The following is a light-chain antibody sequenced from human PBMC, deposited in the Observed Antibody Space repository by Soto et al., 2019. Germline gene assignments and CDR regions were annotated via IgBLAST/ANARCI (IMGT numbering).Light chain of an antibody. Sequence: DIQMTQSPSTLSASVGDRVTITCRASQSFSSWLAWYQQKPGKAPKLLIFQASSLKSGVPSRFSGSGSATEYSLTISSLQPDDFAAYYCEDYSSSSALTFGGGTKVEIK. CDR1: QSFSSW. J-gene: IGKJ4*01. CDR2: QAS. CDR3: EDYSSSSALT. V-gene: IGKV1-5*03.